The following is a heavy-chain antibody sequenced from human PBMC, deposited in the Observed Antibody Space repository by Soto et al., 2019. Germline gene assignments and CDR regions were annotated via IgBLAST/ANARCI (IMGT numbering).Heavy chain of an antibody. J-gene: IGHJ6*02. CDR2: ISVSCCNT. Sequence: GSLRLSCAASGFTFSSYAMSWVRQAPGKGLGWVSAISVSCCNTYYADSGKVRVTITRHNSKNTQYLQMNSLRAEDTAVYYCAKDRPTFGVYGSGSTLNYYGMDVWGQGTTVTVSS. CDR3: AKDRPTFGVYGSGSTLNYYGMDV. CDR1: GFTFSSYA. D-gene: IGHD3-10*01. V-gene: IGHV3-23*01.